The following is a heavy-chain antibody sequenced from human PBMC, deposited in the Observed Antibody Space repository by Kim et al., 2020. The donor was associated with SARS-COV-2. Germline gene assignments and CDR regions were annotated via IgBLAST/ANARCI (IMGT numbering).Heavy chain of an antibody. D-gene: IGHD3-10*01. V-gene: IGHV3-15*01. Sequence: GRFTISRDESKNTLYLQMNSLKPEDTAVYYCTTDPFGGARYYYYYYGMDGWGQGTTVTVSS. J-gene: IGHJ6*02. CDR3: TTDPFGGARYYYYYYGMDG.